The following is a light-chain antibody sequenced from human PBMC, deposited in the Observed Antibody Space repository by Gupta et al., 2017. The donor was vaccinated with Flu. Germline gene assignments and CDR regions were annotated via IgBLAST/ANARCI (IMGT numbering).Light chain of an antibody. V-gene: IGKV2-30*01. CDR1: QSLLYRDGNTY. Sequence: EVVMTQSPLSLPVTLGQPASISCRSSQSLLYRDGNTYLSWFQQRPGQSPRRLIYKVSNRDSGVPDRFSGSGSGTDFTLKISRVEAEDVGIYYCMQATQWPFTFGPGTKVDI. J-gene: IGKJ3*01. CDR2: KVS. CDR3: MQATQWPFT.